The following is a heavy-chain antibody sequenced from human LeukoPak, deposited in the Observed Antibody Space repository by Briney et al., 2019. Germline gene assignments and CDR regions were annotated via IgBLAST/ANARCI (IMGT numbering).Heavy chain of an antibody. D-gene: IGHD2-21*02. J-gene: IGHJ4*02. CDR1: GYTFTGYY. V-gene: IGHV1-2*02. CDR2: INPNSGAT. CDR3: ARARTYCGGDCSYFDY. Sequence: PGASVKVSCKASGYTFTGYYMHWVRQAPGQGLEWMGWINPNSGATNYAQKFQGRVTMTRDTSISTAYMELSRLRSDDTAVYYCARARTYCGGDCSYFDYWGQGTLVTVSS.